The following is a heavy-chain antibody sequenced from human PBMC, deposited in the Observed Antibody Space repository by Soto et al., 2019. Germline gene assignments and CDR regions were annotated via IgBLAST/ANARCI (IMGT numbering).Heavy chain of an antibody. V-gene: IGHV3-23*01. CDR1: GFTFSSYA. Sequence: EVQLLESGGGLVQPGGSLRLSCAASGFTFSSYAMSWVRQAPGKGLEWVSAISGSGGSTYYADSVKGRFTISRDNSKNPLYLQMNSLRAEDTAVYYCAKSHTYITMIVVVPDAFDIWGQGTMVTVSS. J-gene: IGHJ3*02. D-gene: IGHD3-22*01. CDR3: AKSHTYITMIVVVPDAFDI. CDR2: ISGSGGST.